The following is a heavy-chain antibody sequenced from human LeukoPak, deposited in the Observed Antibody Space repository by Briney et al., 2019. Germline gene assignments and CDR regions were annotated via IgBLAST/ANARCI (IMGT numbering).Heavy chain of an antibody. J-gene: IGHJ3*02. CDR1: GFTFSSYG. D-gene: IGHD3-9*01. V-gene: IGHV3-48*04. CDR2: ISSSGSSI. CDR3: ARGSHYGILTGYATVDAFDI. Sequence: GGSLRLSCAASGFTFSSYGMHWVRQAPGKGLEWVSYISSSGSSIYYADSVKGRFTISRDNAKNSLYLQMNSLRAEDTAVYYCARGSHYGILTGYATVDAFDIWGQGTMVTVSS.